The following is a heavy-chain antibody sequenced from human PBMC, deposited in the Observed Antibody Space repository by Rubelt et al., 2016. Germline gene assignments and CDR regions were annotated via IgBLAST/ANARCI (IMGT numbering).Heavy chain of an antibody. CDR1: GGSISSYY. J-gene: IGHJ4*02. CDR3: AGGITIFGVASGYFDY. V-gene: IGHV4-59*01. D-gene: IGHD3-3*01. Sequence: QVQLQESGPGLVKPSETLSLTCTVSGGSISSYYWSWIRQPPGKGLEWIGYIYYSGSTNYNPSLKSRVTISVATSKNQFSLKLSSVTAAATAVYYCAGGITIFGVASGYFDYWGQGTLVTVSS. CDR2: IYYSGST.